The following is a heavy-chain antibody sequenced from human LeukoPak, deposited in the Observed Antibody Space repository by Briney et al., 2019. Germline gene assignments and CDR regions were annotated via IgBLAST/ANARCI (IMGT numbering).Heavy chain of an antibody. CDR3: ARDRRGSSWFKPSCFDY. CDR2: IKQDGSEK. J-gene: IGHJ4*02. Sequence: GGSLRLSCAASGFTFSSYWMSWVRQAPGKGLEWVANIKQDGSEKYYVDSVKGRFTISRDNAKNSLYLQMNSLRAEDTAVYYCARDRRGSSWFKPSCFDYWGQGTLVTVSS. V-gene: IGHV3-7*01. D-gene: IGHD6-13*01. CDR1: GFTFSSYW.